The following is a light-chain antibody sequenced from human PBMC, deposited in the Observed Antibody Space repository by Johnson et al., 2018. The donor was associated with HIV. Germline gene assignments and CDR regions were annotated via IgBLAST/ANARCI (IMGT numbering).Light chain of an antibody. CDR3: GTWDSSLSAYNYV. J-gene: IGLJ1*01. Sequence: QSMLTQPPSVSAAPGQKVTISCSGSNSNIGNNYISWYQQLPRTAPKLLIYDTYKRPSGIPDRFSGSKSGTSATLGITGLQTGDEADYYCGTWDSSLSAYNYVFGTGTKVTVL. CDR2: DTY. V-gene: IGLV1-51*01. CDR1: NSNIGNNY.